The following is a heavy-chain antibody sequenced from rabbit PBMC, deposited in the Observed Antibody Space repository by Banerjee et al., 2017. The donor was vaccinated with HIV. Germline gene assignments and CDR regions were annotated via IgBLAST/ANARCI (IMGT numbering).Heavy chain of an antibody. D-gene: IGHD1-1*01. Sequence: QEQVVESGGGLVQPGGSLKLSCKASGFDFSGYGVSWVRQVPGKGLEWIAYIYPGFGIKNYADSMKGRFTVSSDNAQNTVFLQMTSLTASDTATYFCAREDSTTPNLWGPGTLVTVS. CDR2: IYPGFGIK. CDR1: GFDFSGYG. J-gene: IGHJ4*01. V-gene: IGHV1S47*01. CDR3: AREDSTTPNL.